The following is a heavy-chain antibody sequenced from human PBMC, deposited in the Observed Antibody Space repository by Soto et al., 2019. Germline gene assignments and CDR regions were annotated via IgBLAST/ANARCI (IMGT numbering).Heavy chain of an antibody. CDR2: IIPILGIA. CDR3: AREDRIVATDDAFDI. J-gene: IGHJ3*02. V-gene: IGHV1-69*08. D-gene: IGHD5-12*01. CDR1: GGTVSSST. Sequence: QVQLVQSGAEVKKPGSSVKVSCKASGGTVSSSTISWVRQAPGQGREWMGRIIPILGIANYEQKFQGRVTITADKSTSTAYMELSRLRSEDTAVYYCAREDRIVATDDAFDIWGQGTMVTVSS.